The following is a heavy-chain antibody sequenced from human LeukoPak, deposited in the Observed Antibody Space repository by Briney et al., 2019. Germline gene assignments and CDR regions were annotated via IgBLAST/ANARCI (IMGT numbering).Heavy chain of an antibody. V-gene: IGHV3-23*01. J-gene: IGHJ4*02. CDR3: ARDLNYYGSGSYDY. Sequence: GGSLRLSCAASGFTFSSYAMSWVRQAPGKGLEWVSAISGSGGSTYYADSVKGRFTISRDNAKNSLYLQMNSLRAEDTAVYYCARDLNYYGSGSYDYWGQGTLVTVSS. D-gene: IGHD3-10*01. CDR2: ISGSGGST. CDR1: GFTFSSYA.